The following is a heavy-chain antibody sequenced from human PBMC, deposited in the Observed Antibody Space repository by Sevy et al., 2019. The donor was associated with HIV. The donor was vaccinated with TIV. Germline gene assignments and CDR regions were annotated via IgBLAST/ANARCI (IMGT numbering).Heavy chain of an antibody. CDR3: ARATYYYDSSGKPSLFDY. CDR1: GFTFSSYS. J-gene: IGHJ4*02. CDR2: ISSSSSYI. V-gene: IGHV3-21*01. Sequence: GGSLRLSCAASGFTFSSYSMNWVRQAPGKGLEWVSYISSSSSYIYYADSVKGRFTISRDNAKNSLYLQMNSLRAEDTAVYYCARATYYYDSSGKPSLFDYWGQGTLVTVSS. D-gene: IGHD3-22*01.